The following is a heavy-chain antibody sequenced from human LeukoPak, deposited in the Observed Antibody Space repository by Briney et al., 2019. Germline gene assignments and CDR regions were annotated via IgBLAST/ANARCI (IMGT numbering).Heavy chain of an antibody. D-gene: IGHD5-18*01. V-gene: IGHV3-7*05. Sequence: GGSLRLSCAASGFSFNTYWMSWVRQATGKGLEWVANIKQDGGERYYVDSVKGRFTISRDNAKNSLYLQMNSLRAEDTAVYYCARGGYRYEYWGQGTLVTVSS. CDR1: GFSFNTYW. J-gene: IGHJ4*02. CDR3: ARGGYRYEY. CDR2: IKQDGGER.